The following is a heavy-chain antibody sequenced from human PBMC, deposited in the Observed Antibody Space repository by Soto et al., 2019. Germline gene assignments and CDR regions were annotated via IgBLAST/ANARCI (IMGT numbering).Heavy chain of an antibody. CDR1: GGSVSGYH. J-gene: IGHJ6*02. V-gene: IGHV4-34*01. CDR3: ARAGASYDYSMDV. Sequence: SETLSLTCAVYGGSVSGYHWSWIRQPPGKGLEWIGEIYHTGNTKYNPSLKSRVVISLDTSKDQLSLKVSAVTAADTAVYYCARAGASYDYSMDVWGQGTTVTVSS. CDR2: IYHTGNT.